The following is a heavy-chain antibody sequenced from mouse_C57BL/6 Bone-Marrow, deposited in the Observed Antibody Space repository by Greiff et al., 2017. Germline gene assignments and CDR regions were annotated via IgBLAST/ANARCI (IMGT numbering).Heavy chain of an antibody. CDR2: ISSGGDYI. V-gene: IGHV5-9-1*02. CDR1: GFTFSSYA. J-gene: IGHJ4*01. D-gene: IGHD2-3*01. Sequence: EVQVVESGEGLVKPGGSLKLSCAASGFTFSSYAMSWVRQTPEKRLEWVAYISSGGDYIYYADTVKGRFTISRDNARNTLYLQMSSLKSEDTAMYYCTREAGGYYGYYAMDYWGQGTSVTVSS. CDR3: TREAGGYYGYYAMDY.